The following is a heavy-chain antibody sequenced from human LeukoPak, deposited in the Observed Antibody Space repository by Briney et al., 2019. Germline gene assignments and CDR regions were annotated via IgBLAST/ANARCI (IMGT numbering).Heavy chain of an antibody. CDR1: GFTFSSYE. D-gene: IGHD1-26*01. V-gene: IGHV3-48*03. CDR2: ISSSGSTI. CDR3: ARVLGATTEYYYYYMDV. Sequence: GGSLRLSCAASGFTFSSYEMNWVRQAPGKGLEWVSYISSSGSTIYYADSVKGRLTISRDNAKNSLYLQMNSLGAEDTAVYYCARVLGATTEYYYYYMDVWGKGTTVTVSS. J-gene: IGHJ6*03.